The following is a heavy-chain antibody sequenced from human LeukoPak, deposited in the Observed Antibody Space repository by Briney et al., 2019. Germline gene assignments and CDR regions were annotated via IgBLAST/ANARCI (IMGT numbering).Heavy chain of an antibody. D-gene: IGHD2-8*01. CDR3: AKRGTI. CDR1: GFTFSSYA. CDR2: ISGSGGST. Sequence: GGSLRLSCAASGFTFSSYAMTWVRQAPGKGLEWVSDISGSGGSTYYADSVKGRFTISRDNSKNTLYLQMISLGDEDTVVYYCAKRGTIWGQGTLVTVSS. J-gene: IGHJ4*02. V-gene: IGHV3-23*01.